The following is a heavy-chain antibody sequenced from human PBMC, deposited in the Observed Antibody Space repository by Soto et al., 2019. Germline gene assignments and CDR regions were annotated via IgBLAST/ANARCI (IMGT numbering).Heavy chain of an antibody. CDR3: AKEMGDYYDSSGSWFDP. D-gene: IGHD3-22*01. J-gene: IGHJ5*02. Sequence: EVQLVESGGGLVKPGGSLRLSCAASGFTFSSYVMSWVRQAPGKGLEWVSGISGSGDNTYYADSVKGRFTISRDNSKNTLFLQMNSLRAEDTALYFCAKEMGDYYDSSGSWFDPWGQGTLVTVSS. CDR1: GFTFSSYV. CDR2: ISGSGDNT. V-gene: IGHV3-23*04.